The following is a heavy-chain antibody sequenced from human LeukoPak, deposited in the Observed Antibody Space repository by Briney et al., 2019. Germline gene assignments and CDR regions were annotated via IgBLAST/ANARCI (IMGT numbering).Heavy chain of an antibody. CDR3: TRDRGRALTGYYYRGVLDY. Sequence: PGGSLRLSCAASGFTFSSYSMNWVRQAPGKGLEWVSFISSSSSYIYYADSVKGRFTISRDNAKNSLYLQMNSLKTEDTAVYYCTRDRGRALTGYYYRGVLDYWGQGTLVTVSS. CDR2: ISSSSSYI. J-gene: IGHJ4*02. V-gene: IGHV3-21*03. CDR1: GFTFSSYS. D-gene: IGHD3-9*01.